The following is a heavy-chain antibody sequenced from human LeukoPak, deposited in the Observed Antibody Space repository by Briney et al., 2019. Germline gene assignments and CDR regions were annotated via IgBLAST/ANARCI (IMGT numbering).Heavy chain of an antibody. CDR2: IYSGGST. J-gene: IGHJ4*02. V-gene: IGHV3-53*01. D-gene: IGHD3-10*01. CDR3: AKDRITMVRGVIY. CDR1: GFTVSSNY. Sequence: GGSLRLSCAASGFTVSSNYMSWVRQAPGKGLEWVSVIYSGGSTYYADSVKGRFTISRDNSKNTLYLQMNSLRAEDTAVYYCAKDRITMVRGVIYWGQGTLVTVSS.